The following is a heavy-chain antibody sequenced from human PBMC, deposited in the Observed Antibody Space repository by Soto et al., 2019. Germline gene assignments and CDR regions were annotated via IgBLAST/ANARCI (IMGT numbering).Heavy chain of an antibody. J-gene: IGHJ6*02. CDR2: INPSGGST. CDR3: ARSQVGRPLDV. D-gene: IGHD1-26*01. V-gene: IGHV1-46*01. Sequence: ASVKGCGKASRYSFTNFYIHWLRQAPGQGLEWMGIINPSGGSTTYPQKFQGRVTMTRDTSTSTVHMELITLRSEDTAVYYCARSQVGRPLDVWGPGTTVSVSS. CDR1: RYSFTNFY.